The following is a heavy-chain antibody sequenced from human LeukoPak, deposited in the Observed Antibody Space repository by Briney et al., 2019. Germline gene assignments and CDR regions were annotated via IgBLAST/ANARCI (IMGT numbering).Heavy chain of an antibody. CDR2: ISGSGGST. D-gene: IGHD1-14*01. Sequence: GGSLRLSCAASGFTFSSYAMNWVRQAPGKGLEWVSAISGSGGSTYYADSVKGRFTISRDNSKNTLYLQMNSLRAEDTAVYYCAKDASRTWHPNLGYYFDYWGQGTLVTVSS. CDR1: GFTFSSYA. J-gene: IGHJ4*02. CDR3: AKDASRTWHPNLGYYFDY. V-gene: IGHV3-23*01.